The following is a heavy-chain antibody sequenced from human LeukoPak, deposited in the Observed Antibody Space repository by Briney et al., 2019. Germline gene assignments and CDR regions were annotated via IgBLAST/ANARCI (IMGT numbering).Heavy chain of an antibody. D-gene: IGHD5-12*01. CDR3: AGGYSGYPCYY. CDR1: GFTFSNYW. Sequence: GGSLRLSCAASGFTFSNYWMHWVRQAPGEGPVWVSRIKSDGSTTNYADSVKGRFTISRDNAKNTLYLQMNGLRVEDTAVYYCAGGYSGYPCYYLGQGTPGPVSS. V-gene: IGHV3-74*01. CDR2: IKSDGSTT. J-gene: IGHJ4*01.